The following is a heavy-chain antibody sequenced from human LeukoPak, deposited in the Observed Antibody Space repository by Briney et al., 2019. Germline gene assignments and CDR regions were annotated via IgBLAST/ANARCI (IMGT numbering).Heavy chain of an antibody. Sequence: KPGGSLRLSCAASGFTFSDYYMSWIRQAPGKGLEWVSYISSSGSTIYYADSVKGRFTISRDNAKNSLYLQMNSLRAEDTAVYYCARAPYYYDSSGYYPFDYWGQGTLVTVSS. J-gene: IGHJ4*02. D-gene: IGHD3-22*01. CDR3: ARAPYYYDSSGYYPFDY. V-gene: IGHV3-11*01. CDR2: ISSSGSTI. CDR1: GFTFSDYY.